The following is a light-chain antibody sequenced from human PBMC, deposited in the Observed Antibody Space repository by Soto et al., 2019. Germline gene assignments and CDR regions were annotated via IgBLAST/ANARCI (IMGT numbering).Light chain of an antibody. CDR2: DAS. J-gene: IGKJ1*01. V-gene: IGKV3-20*01. CDR1: QSVSSTY. Sequence: EIVLTQSPGTLSLSPGERATLSCRASQSVSSTYLTWYHQKPGQAPRLLIYDASRRATGTPDRFSGSGSGTDFSLTISRLEPEGFAVYYCQHYDSSRWTFGLGTKVDIK. CDR3: QHYDSSRWT.